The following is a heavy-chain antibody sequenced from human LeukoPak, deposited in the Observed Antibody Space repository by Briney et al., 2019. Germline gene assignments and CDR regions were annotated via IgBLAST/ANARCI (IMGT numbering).Heavy chain of an antibody. V-gene: IGHV4-39*01. Sequence: SETLSLTCTVSGGSISSSSYYWDWIRQPPGKWLEWIGSIYYSGSTYYNPSLQSRVTISVDTSKNQFSLRLSSVTAADTALYYCARRDTNSWYFDLWGRGTLVTVSS. CDR3: ARRDTNSWYFDL. CDR1: GGSISSSSYY. CDR2: IYYSGST. J-gene: IGHJ2*01.